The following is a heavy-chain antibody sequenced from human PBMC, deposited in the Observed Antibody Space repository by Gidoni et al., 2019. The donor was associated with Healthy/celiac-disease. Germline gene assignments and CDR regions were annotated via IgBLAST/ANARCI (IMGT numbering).Heavy chain of an antibody. D-gene: IGHD2-2*01. V-gene: IGHV4-39*01. J-gene: IGHJ4*02. CDR2: TYYSGST. Sequence: QLQLQESSPGLVTHSENVSHTCPVSGGSISSSSYYWGWIRQPPGNGLECIGSTYYSGSTYYNPSLKSRVTISVVPSNHQFSLKLGSVTAADMAVYYCARPVPRGCYSSDYWGQGTLVTVSS. CDR1: GGSISSSSYY. CDR3: ARPVPRGCYSSDY.